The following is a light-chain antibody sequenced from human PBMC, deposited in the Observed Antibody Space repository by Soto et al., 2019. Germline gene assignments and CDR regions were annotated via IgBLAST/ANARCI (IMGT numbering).Light chain of an antibody. CDR3: SSYTSGSTLV. J-gene: IGLJ1*01. V-gene: IGLV2-14*01. CDR1: SSDVGGYNY. Sequence: QSVMTQPASVSGSPGQSITISCTGTSSDVGGYNYVSWYQQHPGKAPKLMIYDVSNRPSGVYNRFSGSKSGNTASLTISGLQAEDEADYYCSSYTSGSTLVFGTGTKVTV. CDR2: DVS.